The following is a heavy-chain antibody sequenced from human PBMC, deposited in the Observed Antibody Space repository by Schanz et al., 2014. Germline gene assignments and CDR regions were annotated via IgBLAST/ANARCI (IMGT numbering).Heavy chain of an antibody. Sequence: EEQLVESGGGLVQPGRSLRLSCAASGFMFEDYDMHWVRQAPGKGLEWVSGISWNGGTKDYADSVKGRFTISRDNAKNSLYLQMNSLRTEDTAVYFCAKSYDTSGYSGFDYWGQGTLVTVSS. J-gene: IGHJ4*02. CDR1: GFMFEDYD. CDR3: AKSYDTSGYSGFDY. D-gene: IGHD3-22*01. V-gene: IGHV3-9*01. CDR2: ISWNGGTK.